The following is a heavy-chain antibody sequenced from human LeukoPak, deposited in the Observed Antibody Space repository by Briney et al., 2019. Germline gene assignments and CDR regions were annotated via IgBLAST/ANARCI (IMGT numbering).Heavy chain of an antibody. CDR2: IIPVFAIA. D-gene: IGHD3-22*01. CDR3: ARLGYDSSELDYDYYYIDV. J-gene: IGHJ6*03. Sequence: SVKVSCKASGDTFSNYAISWVRQAPGQGLEWMAVIIPVFAIADSAQKFQGRVTITADESTSTVYMEMSSLTSEDTAVYYCARLGYDSSELDYDYYYIDVWGKGTTVTVFS. CDR1: GDTFSNYA. V-gene: IGHV1-69*01.